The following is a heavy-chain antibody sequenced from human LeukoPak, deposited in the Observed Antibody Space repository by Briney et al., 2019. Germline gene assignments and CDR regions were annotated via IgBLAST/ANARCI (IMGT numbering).Heavy chain of an antibody. CDR1: GFTFDDYG. Sequence: PGGSLRLSCAASGFTFDDYGMSWVRQAPGKGLEWVSVIYSGGSTYYADSVKGRFTISRDYSKNTLYLQMNGLRDEDTAVYYCARQVGPTPHFDDWGQGTLVTVSS. CDR3: ARQVGPTPHFDD. V-gene: IGHV3-66*04. CDR2: IYSGGST. D-gene: IGHD1-26*01. J-gene: IGHJ4*02.